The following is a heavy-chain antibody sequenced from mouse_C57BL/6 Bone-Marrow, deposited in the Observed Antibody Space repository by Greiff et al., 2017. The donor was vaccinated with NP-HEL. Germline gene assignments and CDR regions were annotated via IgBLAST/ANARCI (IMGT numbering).Heavy chain of an antibody. D-gene: IGHD2-1*01. Sequence: EVQVVESGGGLVQPGGSLKLSCAASGFTFSDYYMYWVRQTPEKRLEWVAYISNGGGSTYYPDTVKGRFTISRDNAKNTLYLQMSRLKSEDTAMYYCARQAYGNYFDYWGQGTTLTVSS. CDR2: ISNGGGST. CDR3: ARQAYGNYFDY. V-gene: IGHV5-12*01. CDR1: GFTFSDYY. J-gene: IGHJ2*01.